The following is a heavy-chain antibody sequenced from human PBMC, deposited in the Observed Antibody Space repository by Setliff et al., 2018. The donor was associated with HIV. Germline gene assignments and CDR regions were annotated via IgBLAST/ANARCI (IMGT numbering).Heavy chain of an antibody. J-gene: IGHJ4*02. CDR1: GDSINSGTYY. CDR2: LHLSGDT. Sequence: SETLSLTCTVSGDSINSGTYYWSWIRQPAGKGLEWIGRLHLSGDTNYNPSLKSRVIMSVDTSRNQFSLKLSSVTAADTAVYYCARDRRDDYYLTAYFDSLGQGTVVTVSS. CDR3: ARDRRDDYYLTAYFDS. V-gene: IGHV4-61*02. D-gene: IGHD1-26*01.